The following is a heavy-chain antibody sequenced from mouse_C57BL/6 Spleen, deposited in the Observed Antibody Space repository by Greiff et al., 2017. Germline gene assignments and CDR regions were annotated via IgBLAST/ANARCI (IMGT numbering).Heavy chain of an antibody. CDR3: ARCDYGSSPDY. V-gene: IGHV1-55*01. CDR1: GYTFTSYW. CDR2: IYPGSGST. D-gene: IGHD1-1*01. Sequence: QVQLKQPGAELVKPGASVKMSCKASGYTFTSYWITWVKQRPGQGLEWIGDIYPGSGSTNYNEKFKSKATLTVDTSSSTAYMQLSSLTSEDSAVYYCARCDYGSSPDYWGQGTTLTVSS. J-gene: IGHJ2*01.